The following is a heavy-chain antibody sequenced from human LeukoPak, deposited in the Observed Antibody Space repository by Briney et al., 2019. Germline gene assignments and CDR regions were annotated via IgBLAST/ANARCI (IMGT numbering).Heavy chain of an antibody. J-gene: IGHJ4*02. V-gene: IGHV4-30-4*01. CDR3: AREARDWELR. Sequence: PSETLSLTCTVSGGSISSGDHYWSWIRQPPGKGLEWIVHVSYIGSTYYNPSLKSRVTISVDTSKNQFSLKLSSVTAADTAVYYCAREARDWELRWGQGTLVTVSS. D-gene: IGHD4-23*01. CDR2: VSYIGST. CDR1: GGSISSGDHY.